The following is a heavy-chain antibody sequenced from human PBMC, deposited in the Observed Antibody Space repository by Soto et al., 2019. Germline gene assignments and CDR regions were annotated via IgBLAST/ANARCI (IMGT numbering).Heavy chain of an antibody. CDR3: ARYCSGYYRGAFDI. D-gene: IGHD3-22*01. CDR1: GGSISSGGYY. CDR2: IYYSGST. V-gene: IGHV4-31*03. J-gene: IGHJ3*02. Sequence: QVQLQESGPGLVKPSQTLSLNCTVSGGSISSGGYYWSWIRQHPGKGLEWIGYIYYSGSTYYNPSLKSRVTISVATSKNQFSLKLSSVTAADTAVYYCARYCSGYYRGAFDIWGQGTMVTVSS.